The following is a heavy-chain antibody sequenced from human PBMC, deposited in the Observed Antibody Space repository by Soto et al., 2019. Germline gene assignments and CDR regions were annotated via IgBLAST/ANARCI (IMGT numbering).Heavy chain of an antibody. Sequence: VQLVESGGGLVQPGGSLKLSCAASGFTFSGSAMHWVRQASGKGLEWVGRIRSKANSYATAYAASVKGRFTISRDDSKNTAYLQMNSLKTEDTAVYYCTRRYSAARPGEGFDYWGQGTLVTVSS. CDR1: GFTFSGSA. D-gene: IGHD6-6*01. CDR3: TRRYSAARPGEGFDY. CDR2: IRSKANSYAT. J-gene: IGHJ4*02. V-gene: IGHV3-73*02.